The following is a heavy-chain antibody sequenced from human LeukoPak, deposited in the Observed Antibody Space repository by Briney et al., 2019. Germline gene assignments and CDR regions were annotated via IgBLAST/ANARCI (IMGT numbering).Heavy chain of an antibody. V-gene: IGHV3-23*01. CDR2: ISGSGGST. J-gene: IGHJ6*03. Sequence: SGGSLRLSCAASGFTFSSYAMSWVRPAPGKGLEWVSAISGSGGSTYYADSVKGRFTIARDNYKNTLYLQMNSLRAEDTAVYYCAKEGSDFWSGFYYYYYMDVWGKGTTVTVSS. CDR3: AKEGSDFWSGFYYYYYMDV. D-gene: IGHD3-3*01. CDR1: GFTFSSYA.